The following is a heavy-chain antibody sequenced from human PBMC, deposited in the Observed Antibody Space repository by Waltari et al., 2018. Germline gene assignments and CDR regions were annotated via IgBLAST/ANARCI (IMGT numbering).Heavy chain of an antibody. CDR3: AKDSRGYEQPIDY. CDR1: GFTFRRFA. Sequence: EVQLLDSGGDFVQPGGSLRLSCAASGFTFRRFAMTWVRQAPGKGLEWVSSISGSGSDIYYADSLKGRFTISRDNSKNMLYLQMNSLRAEDTAVYYCAKDSRGYEQPIDYWGQGTLVIVAS. CDR2: ISGSGSDI. D-gene: IGHD5-12*01. V-gene: IGHV3-23*01. J-gene: IGHJ4*02.